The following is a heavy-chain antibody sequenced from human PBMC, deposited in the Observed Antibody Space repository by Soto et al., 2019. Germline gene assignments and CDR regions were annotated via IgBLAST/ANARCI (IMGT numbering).Heavy chain of an antibody. Sequence: PGGSLRLSCAASGFTFSSFAMDWVRQAPGKGLEWVAAISYDGRNDYYADSVKGRFTISRDNSKNTLFLQMNSLRAEDTAVYYCARDLGSVIVEAGSSLDYWGQGTLVTVSS. CDR2: ISYDGRND. J-gene: IGHJ4*02. CDR3: ARDLGSVIVEAGSSLDY. D-gene: IGHD6-19*01. V-gene: IGHV3-30-3*01. CDR1: GFTFSSFA.